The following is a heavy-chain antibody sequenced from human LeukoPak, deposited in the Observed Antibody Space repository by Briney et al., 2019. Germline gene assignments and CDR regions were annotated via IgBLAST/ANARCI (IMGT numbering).Heavy chain of an antibody. CDR3: ARGPQYQLLKALGHYYLDV. CDR2: IIPISGTA. CDR1: GGTFNSHA. D-gene: IGHD2-2*01. Sequence: SVKVSCKLSGGTFNSHAIAWVRQAPRQGPEWMGGIIPISGTASYAQKFQGRVAITTEDSTNTVYMEIRSLTFDDTAVYYCARGPQYQLLKALGHYYLDVWGEGTTVTVSS. V-gene: IGHV1-69*05. J-gene: IGHJ6*03.